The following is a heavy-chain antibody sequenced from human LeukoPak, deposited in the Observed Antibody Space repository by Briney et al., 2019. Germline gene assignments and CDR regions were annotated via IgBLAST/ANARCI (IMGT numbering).Heavy chain of an antibody. CDR1: GFSLGSYS. J-gene: IGHJ4*02. V-gene: IGHV3-21*01. CDR3: ARGILSTGLIDY. D-gene: IGHD1-14*01. Sequence: PGGSLRLSCAGSGFSLGSYSMNWVRQAPGRGLERVSSISSTSGYIYYADSAKGRFTISRDNAKNSLFLQMNSLRAEDTAVYYCARGILSTGLIDYWGQGTLVTVSS. CDR2: ISSTSGYI.